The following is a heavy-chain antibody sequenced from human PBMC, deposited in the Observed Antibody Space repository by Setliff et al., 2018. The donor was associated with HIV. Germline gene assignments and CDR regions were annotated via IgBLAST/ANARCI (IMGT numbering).Heavy chain of an antibody. V-gene: IGHV4-31*03. Sequence: SETLSLTCSVSGGSISSGYYYWSWIRQHPGKGLEWIGYIYYSGSSYYNPSLKSRVTISVDTSKNQFSVKLSSVTAADTAVYYCARVLNPSDAFDIWGQGTMVTVS. CDR3: ARVLNPSDAFDI. CDR1: GGSISSGYYY. J-gene: IGHJ3*02. CDR2: IYYSGSS.